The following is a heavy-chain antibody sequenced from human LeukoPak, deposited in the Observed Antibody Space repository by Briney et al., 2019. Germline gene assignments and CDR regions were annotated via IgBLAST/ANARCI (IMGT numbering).Heavy chain of an antibody. J-gene: IGHJ4*02. V-gene: IGHV3-64D*06. CDR1: GFIFSNYV. CDR3: VKISTVWYMGIGDY. D-gene: IGHD6-19*01. CDR2: INSNGGTT. Sequence: GGSLRLSCSASGFIFSNYVMYWVRQAPGKGLEYVSTINSNGGTTYYSDSVKGRFTISRDNSKNTLYLQMSSLRADDTAVYYCVKISTVWYMGIGDYWGQGTLVTVSS.